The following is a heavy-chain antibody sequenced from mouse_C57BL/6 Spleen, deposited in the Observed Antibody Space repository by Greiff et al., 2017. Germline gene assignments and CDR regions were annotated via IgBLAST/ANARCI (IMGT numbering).Heavy chain of an antibody. Sequence: DVQLVESGPGLVKPSQSLSLTCSVTGYSITSGYYWNWIRQLPGNQLVWMGYISYDGSNNYHPSLKNRISITRDTTKNQFFLKLNAVPTEDTATYYGARVDYYGRDYAIAYWGQGTSVTVSA. D-gene: IGHD1-1*01. CDR2: ISYDGSN. CDR1: GYSITSGYY. V-gene: IGHV3-6*01. CDR3: ARVDYYGRDYAIAY. J-gene: IGHJ4*01.